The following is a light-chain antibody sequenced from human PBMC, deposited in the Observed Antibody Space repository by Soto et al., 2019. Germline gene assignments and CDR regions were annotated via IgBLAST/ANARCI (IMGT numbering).Light chain of an antibody. CDR1: QSVSSY. CDR2: DAS. CDR3: QHRSNWPLT. V-gene: IGKV3-11*01. Sequence: EIVLRQSPGTLSLSPGERATLSCRASQSVSSYLAWYQQKPGQAPRLLIYDASNRATGIPARFSGSGSGTDFTLTISSLEPEDFAVYYCQHRSNWPLTFGGGTKVDI. J-gene: IGKJ4*01.